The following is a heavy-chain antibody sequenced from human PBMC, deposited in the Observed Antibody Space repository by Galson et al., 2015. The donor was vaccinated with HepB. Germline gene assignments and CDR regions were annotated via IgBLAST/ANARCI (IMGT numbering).Heavy chain of an antibody. J-gene: IGHJ4*01. D-gene: IGHD2-15*01. CDR2: ISSSGTTT. V-gene: IGHV3-11*01. CDR1: GFSFTGNY. CDR3: ASASIAVHTSSLWY. Sequence: SLRLSCATSGFSFTGNYKSWLRPTPATGLEWISYISSSGTTTYYADSVKGRFTISRDNAKRSVSLHMRGLRAEDAAVYYCASASIAVHTSSLWYWGHGTLVPGSS.